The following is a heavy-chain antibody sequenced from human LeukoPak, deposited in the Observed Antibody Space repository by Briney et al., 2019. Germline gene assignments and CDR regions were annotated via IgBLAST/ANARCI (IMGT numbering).Heavy chain of an antibody. V-gene: IGHV4-31*01. D-gene: IGHD3-10*01. Sequence: PSETLSLTCTVSGGSISSGGYYWSWLRKHPGKGLEWIGDIYYSGSTYYNPSLKSQLTISVDTSKNQFSLKLRSVTAADTAVYYCARGSAPVTGPPSLDSWGQGTLVTVSS. CDR2: IYYSGST. CDR3: ARGSAPVTGPPSLDS. J-gene: IGHJ4*02. CDR1: GGSISSGGYY.